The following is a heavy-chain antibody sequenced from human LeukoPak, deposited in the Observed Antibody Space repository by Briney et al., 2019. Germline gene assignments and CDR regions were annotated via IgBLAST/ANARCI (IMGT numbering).Heavy chain of an antibody. J-gene: IGHJ4*02. CDR3: AGSSTSGGCYFDY. CDR2: IYYSGST. D-gene: IGHD2-2*01. CDR1: GGSISSSSYY. Sequence: PSETLSLTCTVSGGSISSSSYYWGWIRQPPGKGLEWIGSIYYSGSTYYSPSLKSRVTISVDTSKNQFSLKLSSVTAADTAVYYCAGSSTSGGCYFDYWGQGTLVPVSS. V-gene: IGHV4-39*07.